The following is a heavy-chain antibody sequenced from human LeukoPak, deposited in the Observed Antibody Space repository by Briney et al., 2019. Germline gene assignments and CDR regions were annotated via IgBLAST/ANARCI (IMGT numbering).Heavy chain of an antibody. J-gene: IGHJ3*02. CDR1: GGSISTYY. CDR3: ARRNIRGYSSFNI. Sequence: ASETLSLTCTVSGGSISTYYWSWIRQAPGAGLQWLGYLYTTTTSYNPSLKRRITISADTSKNQFSLRLNSVTAADTAVYYCARRNIRGYSSFNIWGQGTKVTVSS. V-gene: IGHV4-4*08. D-gene: IGHD5-18*01. CDR2: LYTTTT.